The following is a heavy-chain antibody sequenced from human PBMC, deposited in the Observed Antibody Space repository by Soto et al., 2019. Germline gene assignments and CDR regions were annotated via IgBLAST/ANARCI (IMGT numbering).Heavy chain of an antibody. V-gene: IGHV4-59*08. J-gene: IGHJ4*02. D-gene: IGHD2-15*01. CDR2: IYYSGST. CDR3: ARHVRLLPPFDY. CDR1: GGSISSYY. Sequence: QVQLQESGPGLVKPSETLSLTCTVSGGSISSYYWSWIRQPPGKGLEWIGYIYYSGSTNYNPSLKSRVNISVDTSKNQFSLKLSSVTAADTAVYYCARHVRLLPPFDYWGQGTLVTVSS.